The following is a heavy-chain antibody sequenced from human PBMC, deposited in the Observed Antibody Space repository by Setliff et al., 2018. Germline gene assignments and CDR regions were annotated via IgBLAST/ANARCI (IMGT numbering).Heavy chain of an antibody. CDR2: VTIYNGNT. J-gene: IGHJ4*02. CDR1: AKTFTAYY. V-gene: IGHV1-18*01. Sequence: VKVSCKASAKTFTAYYVHWVRQAPGQGLDWMGWVTIYNGNTKYAQNLQGRLTLSTDRSTNTVYMELGSLTTDDTAIYYCARVESMVRGKNILRHFDYWGQGTQVTVSS. CDR3: ARVESMVRGKNILRHFDY. D-gene: IGHD3-10*01.